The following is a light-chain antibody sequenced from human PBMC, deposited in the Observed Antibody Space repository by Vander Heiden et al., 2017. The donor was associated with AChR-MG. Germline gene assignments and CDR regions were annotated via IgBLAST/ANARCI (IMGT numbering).Light chain of an antibody. CDR3: QQSYSALWT. Sequence: DIQMTQSPSSLSASVGDRVTITCRASQSISSSLNWYQQQPGKAPKLLIYAASSLQSGVPSRFSGSGSGTDFTLTISSLQPEDFATYYCQQSYSALWTFGQGTKVEIK. CDR2: AAS. J-gene: IGKJ1*01. V-gene: IGKV1-39*01. CDR1: QSISSS.